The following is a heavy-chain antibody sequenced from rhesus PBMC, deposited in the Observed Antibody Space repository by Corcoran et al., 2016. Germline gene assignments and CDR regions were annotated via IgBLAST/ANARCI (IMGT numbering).Heavy chain of an antibody. CDR2: IKRGGSNT. CDR1: GFTFSSYG. Sequence: EVQLVETGGGLVQPGGSLKLSCAASGFTFSSYGMSWVSQAQGNELKWVSDIKRGGSNTYHSDSEKGRITISRDNSKNTLSLQMNILRAEDTAVYSCAKDFEVFTALDSWGQGVLVTVSS. J-gene: IGHJ4*01. D-gene: IGHD2-27*01. V-gene: IGHV3S5*01. CDR3: AKDFEVFTALDS.